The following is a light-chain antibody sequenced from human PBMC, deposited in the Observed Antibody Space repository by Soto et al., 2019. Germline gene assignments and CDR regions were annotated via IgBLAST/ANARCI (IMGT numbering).Light chain of an antibody. Sequence: EIVMRQSPATLSVSPGERATLSCGASQRVSRNLAWYQQKPGQAPRLLIYGASARATGIPARFSGSGSGTDFTLTISRLEPEDFAVYYCQQYGSSPLTFGGGTKVDIK. CDR2: GAS. CDR1: QRVSRN. CDR3: QQYGSSPLT. V-gene: IGKV3D-15*02. J-gene: IGKJ4*01.